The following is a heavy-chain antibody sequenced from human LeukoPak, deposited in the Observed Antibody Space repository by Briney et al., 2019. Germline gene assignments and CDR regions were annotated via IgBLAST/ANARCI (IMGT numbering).Heavy chain of an antibody. V-gene: IGHV3-48*01. CDR1: GFTFSSYS. CDR2: ISPSSTIM. Sequence: GGSLRLSCAASGFTFSSYSMNWVRQAPGKGLEWVSYISPSSTIMYYADSVRGRFTISRDNAKNPLYLQMNSLRAEDTAVYYCARPEKSGYSPYVFDIWGRGTMVTVSS. J-gene: IGHJ3*02. D-gene: IGHD3-3*01. CDR3: ARPEKSGYSPYVFDI.